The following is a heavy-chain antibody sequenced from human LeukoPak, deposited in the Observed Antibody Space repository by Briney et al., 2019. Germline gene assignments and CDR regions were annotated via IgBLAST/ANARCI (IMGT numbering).Heavy chain of an antibody. Sequence: PSETLSLTCTVSGGSISSYYWSWIRQPPGKGLEWIGYIYYSGSTNYNPSLKSRVTISVDTSKNQFSLKLSSVTAADTAVYYCARHGRGYSVDYWGQGTLVTVSS. V-gene: IGHV4-59*08. D-gene: IGHD5-18*01. J-gene: IGHJ4*02. CDR1: GGSISSYY. CDR3: ARHGRGYSVDY. CDR2: IYYSGST.